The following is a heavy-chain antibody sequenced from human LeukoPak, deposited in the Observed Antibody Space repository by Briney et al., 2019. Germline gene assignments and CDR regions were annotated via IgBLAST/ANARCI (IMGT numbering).Heavy chain of an antibody. CDR1: GFTFSSYA. Sequence: HPGGSLRLSCAASGFTFSSYAMHWVRQAPGKGLEWVAVISYDGSNKYYADSVEGRFTISRDNSKNTLYLQMNSLRAEDTAVYYCARGFLGTTTVDYWGQGTLVTVSS. D-gene: IGHD1-26*01. V-gene: IGHV3-30*04. CDR3: ARGFLGTTTVDY. CDR2: ISYDGSNK. J-gene: IGHJ4*02.